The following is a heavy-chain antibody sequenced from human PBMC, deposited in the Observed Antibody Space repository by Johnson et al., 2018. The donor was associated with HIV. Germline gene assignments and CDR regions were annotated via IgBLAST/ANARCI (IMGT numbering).Heavy chain of an antibody. CDR3: AREELEPDVFDI. Sequence: QVQLVESGGGWVKPGGSLRLSCAASGFTFSSYAMHWVRQAPGKGLEWVAVISYDGSNKYYADSVRGRFTISRDNSKNTLYLQMDSLRIEDTAVYYCAREELEPDVFDIWGQGTMVTVSS. J-gene: IGHJ3*02. V-gene: IGHV3-30*04. D-gene: IGHD1-1*01. CDR2: ISYDGSNK. CDR1: GFTFSSYA.